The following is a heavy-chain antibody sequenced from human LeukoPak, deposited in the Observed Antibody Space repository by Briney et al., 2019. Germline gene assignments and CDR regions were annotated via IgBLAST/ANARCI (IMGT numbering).Heavy chain of an antibody. CDR2: IYPDDSDT. CDR1: GYSFTSYW. J-gene: IGHJ4*02. D-gene: IGHD2-15*01. CDR3: ARHLPYCSGGSCYSGTMDY. V-gene: IGHV5-51*01. Sequence: GESLKISCKGSGYSFTSYWIGWVRQMPGKGLDWMGIIYPDDSDTRYSPSFQGQVTISADKSITTAYLQWSSLKASDTAMYYCARHLPYCSGGSCYSGTMDYWGQGTMVTVSS.